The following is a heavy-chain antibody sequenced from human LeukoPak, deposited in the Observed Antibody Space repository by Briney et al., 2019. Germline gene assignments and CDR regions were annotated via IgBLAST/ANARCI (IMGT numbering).Heavy chain of an antibody. CDR1: GFTRSSHV. V-gene: IGHV3-23*01. Sequence: GGSLRLSCVASGFTRSSHVMIWVRQAPGKGLEWVSVISSSGSSTYYADSVKGRFTISRDNLKNTLYLQMNSLRAEDTGVYYCAKDYYGMDVWGQGTTVTVSS. J-gene: IGHJ6*02. CDR2: ISSSGSST. CDR3: AKDYYGMDV.